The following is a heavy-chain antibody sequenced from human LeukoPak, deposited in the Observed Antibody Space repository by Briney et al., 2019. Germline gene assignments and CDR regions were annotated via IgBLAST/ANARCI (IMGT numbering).Heavy chain of an antibody. CDR2: ISYDGSNK. CDR1: GFTFSSYA. D-gene: IGHD4-17*01. CDR3: AHGRYGDPHFDY. Sequence: GGSLRLSCAASGFTFSSYAMHWVRQAPGKGLEWVAVISYDGSNKYYADSVRGRFTISRDNSKNTLYLQMNSLRAEDTAVYYCAHGRYGDPHFDYWGQGTLVTVSS. J-gene: IGHJ4*02. V-gene: IGHV3-30-3*01.